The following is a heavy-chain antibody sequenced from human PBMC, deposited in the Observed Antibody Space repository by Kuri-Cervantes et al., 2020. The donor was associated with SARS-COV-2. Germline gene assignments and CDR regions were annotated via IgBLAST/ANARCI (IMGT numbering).Heavy chain of an antibody. CDR2: IYSGGST. Sequence: GEFLKISCAAPGFTVSSNYMSWVRQAPGKGLEWVSVIYSGGSTYYADSVKGRFTISRDKSKNTLYLQMNSLRAEDTAVYYCARDEDGGGGDGYFDYCGRGTLVTVSS. V-gene: IGHV3-66*02. CDR1: GFTVSSNY. J-gene: IGHJ4*02. D-gene: IGHD3-16*01. CDR3: ARDEDGGGGDGYFDY.